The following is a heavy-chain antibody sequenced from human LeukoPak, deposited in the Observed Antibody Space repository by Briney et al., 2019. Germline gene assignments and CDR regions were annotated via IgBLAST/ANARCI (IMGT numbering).Heavy chain of an antibody. D-gene: IGHD3-10*01. CDR3: ASHYGP. CDR2: IYDSGRT. Sequence: SETLSLTCTVSGGSNRSSYYYWGWIRQPPGKGMEWIGSIYDSGRTYYNPSIKRRVTISEDTSKNQFSLKLNSVAAADTAVYYCASHYGPWGQGTLVTVSS. V-gene: IGHV4-39*01. J-gene: IGHJ5*02. CDR1: GGSNRSSYYY.